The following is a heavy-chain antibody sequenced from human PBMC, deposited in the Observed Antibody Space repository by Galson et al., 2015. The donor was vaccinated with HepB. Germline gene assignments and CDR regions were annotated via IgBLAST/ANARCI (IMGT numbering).Heavy chain of an antibody. Sequence: SLRLSCAASGLTFSSYWMSWVRQAPGKGLEWVANIKQDGSEKYYVDSVKGRFTISRDNAKNSLYLQMNSLRAEDTAVYYCARMFTDPITMIVVVIGWFDPWGQGTLVTVSS. D-gene: IGHD3-22*01. V-gene: IGHV3-7*01. CDR2: IKQDGSEK. CDR3: ARMFTDPITMIVVVIGWFDP. J-gene: IGHJ5*02. CDR1: GLTFSSYW.